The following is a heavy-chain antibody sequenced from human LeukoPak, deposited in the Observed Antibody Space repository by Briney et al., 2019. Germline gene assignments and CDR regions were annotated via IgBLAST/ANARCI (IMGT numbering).Heavy chain of an antibody. CDR2: IKVSGDWT. Sequence: ASVKVSCKTSGYIFTNHYIHWVRQAPGQGLEWMGIIKVSGDWTSCTQKFQGRVTMTRDMSTSTVYMELSSLRSEDTAVYYCAREPPESYYFDYWGQGTLVTVSS. D-gene: IGHD3/OR15-3a*01. CDR3: AREPPESYYFDY. V-gene: IGHV1-46*01. CDR1: GYIFTNHY. J-gene: IGHJ4*02.